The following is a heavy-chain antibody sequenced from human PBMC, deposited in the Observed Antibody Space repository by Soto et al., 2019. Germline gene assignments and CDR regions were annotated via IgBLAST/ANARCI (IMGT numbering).Heavy chain of an antibody. CDR1: GFTFSSFW. Sequence: DVQLVESGGGLVQAGGSLRLSCAASGFTFSSFWMTWVRQAPGKGLEWVANINVDGREEYYVDSVKGRFTISRDNAKNSLYLQMNILRAEETAVYYCARAFYYDSSGHYYYYALDVWGQGTTVTVSS. CDR2: INVDGREE. CDR3: ARAFYYDSSGHYYYYALDV. J-gene: IGHJ6*02. V-gene: IGHV3-7*04. D-gene: IGHD3-22*01.